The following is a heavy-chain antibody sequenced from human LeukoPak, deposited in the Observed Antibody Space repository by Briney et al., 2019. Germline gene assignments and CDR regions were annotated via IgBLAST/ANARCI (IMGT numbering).Heavy chain of an antibody. V-gene: IGHV3-48*03. Sequence: GGSLRLSCAASGFTFSSYEMNWVRQAPGKGLEWVSYISSSGSTIYYADSVKGRFTISRDNAKNSLYLQMNSLRAEDTAVYHCAREGSSGWYGGLFDYWGQGTLVTVSS. CDR2: ISSSGSTI. CDR1: GFTFSSYE. CDR3: AREGSSGWYGGLFDY. D-gene: IGHD6-19*01. J-gene: IGHJ4*02.